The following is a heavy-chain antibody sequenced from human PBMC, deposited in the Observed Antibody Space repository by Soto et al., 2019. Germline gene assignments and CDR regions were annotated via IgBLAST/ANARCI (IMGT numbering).Heavy chain of an antibody. V-gene: IGHV3-21*04. Sequence: GGSLRLSCEASGFTFSRVSMNWVRQVPGKGLEWVASISSASSETWYADSVKGRFTISRDNAKNSLYLQMNSLRAEDTAVYYCARERVVAATTRYYYYGMDVWGQGTTVTVSS. J-gene: IGHJ6*02. D-gene: IGHD2-15*01. CDR3: ARERVVAATTRYYYYGMDV. CDR1: GFTFSRVS. CDR2: ISSASSET.